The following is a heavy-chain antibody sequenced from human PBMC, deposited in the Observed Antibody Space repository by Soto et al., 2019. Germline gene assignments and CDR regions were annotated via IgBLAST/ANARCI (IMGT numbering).Heavy chain of an antibody. CDR3: ARVPVAVAATEDYYGLDV. V-gene: IGHV4-4*07. J-gene: IGHJ6*02. CDR1: GVSITSYY. CDR2: INTDGLS. Sequence: NPSETLSLTCSVSGVSITSYYWSWIRQSAGGGLEWMGRINTDGLSTYSPSFKSRLTMSLATSKNQVSLRLISVTAADTAVYFCARVPVAVAATEDYYGLDVWGQGTTVTVSS. D-gene: IGHD2-15*01.